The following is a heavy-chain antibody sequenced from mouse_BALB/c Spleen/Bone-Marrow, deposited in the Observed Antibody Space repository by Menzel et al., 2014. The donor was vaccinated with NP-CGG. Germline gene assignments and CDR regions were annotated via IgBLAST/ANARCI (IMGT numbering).Heavy chain of an antibody. J-gene: IGHJ2*01. CDR1: GFTFSSYG. CDR2: ISSGGSYT. Sequence: EVKVVESGGDLVKPGGSLKLSCAASGFTFSSYGMSRVRQTPDKRLEWVATISSGGSYTYYPDSVKGRFPISRDNAKNTLYLQMSSLKSEDTAMYYCARQTYYDYDGYFDYWGQGTTLTVSS. D-gene: IGHD2-4*01. CDR3: ARQTYYDYDGYFDY. V-gene: IGHV5-6*01.